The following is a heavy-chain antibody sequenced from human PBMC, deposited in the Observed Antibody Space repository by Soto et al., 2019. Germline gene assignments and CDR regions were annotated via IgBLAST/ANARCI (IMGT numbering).Heavy chain of an antibody. CDR1: GGSIRSSNYY. J-gene: IGHJ5*02. V-gene: IGHV4-39*01. D-gene: IGHD2-8*02. CDR3: ARYKGRGERQLVEFDP. CDR2: IYYSGNT. Sequence: SETLSLTCTVSGGSIRSSNYYWAWIRQPPGKGLEWIASIYYSGNTYYDPPLKSRVTISVDTSKNQFSLTLRSVTATDTAVYFRARYKGRGERQLVEFDPWGRGTLVTVSS.